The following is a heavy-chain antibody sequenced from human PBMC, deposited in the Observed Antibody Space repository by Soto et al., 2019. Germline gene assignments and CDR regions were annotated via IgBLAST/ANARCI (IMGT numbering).Heavy chain of an antibody. D-gene: IGHD3-22*01. CDR3: ARDTDYDSSGYYPFDY. Sequence: VQLVESGGGVVQPGRSLRLSCAASGFTFSSYGMHWVRQAPGKGLEWVAVIWYDGSNKYYADSVKGRFTISRDNSKNTLYLQMNSLRAEDTAVYYCARDTDYDSSGYYPFDYWGQGTLVTVSS. V-gene: IGHV3-33*01. CDR2: IWYDGSNK. CDR1: GFTFSSYG. J-gene: IGHJ4*02.